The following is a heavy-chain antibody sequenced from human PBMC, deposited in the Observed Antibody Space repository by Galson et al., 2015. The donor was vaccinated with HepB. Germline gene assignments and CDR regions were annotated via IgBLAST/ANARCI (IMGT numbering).Heavy chain of an antibody. D-gene: IGHD2-2*02. Sequence: AVLVSRKAYGFMCVGYYMYEVRQGSGQGLEWMGRKNCTTAGTTTGAMLQGRVTMTRDTSIATAYMELGRLRYNDTGMYYCARLPLSTVLVPADILSGAFDMWGQGTMLIVSS. J-gene: IGHJ3*02. CDR2: KNCTTAGT. V-gene: IGHV1-2*05. CDR3: ARLPLSTVLVPADILSGAFDM. CDR1: GFMCVGYY.